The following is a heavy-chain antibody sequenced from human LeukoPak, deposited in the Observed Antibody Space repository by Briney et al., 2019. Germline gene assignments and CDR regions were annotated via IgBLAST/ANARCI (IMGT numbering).Heavy chain of an antibody. J-gene: IGHJ4*02. CDR2: IYKSGTT. V-gene: IGHV4-4*07. Sequence: PSETLSLTCTVSLGSINNYYWSWIRQPAGKGLEWIRRIYKSGTTYYSPSLKSRVTMSIDTSKNQFSLQLSAVTAADTAIYYCARVFGGNSLDHWGQGTLVAVSS. D-gene: IGHD4-23*01. CDR3: ARVFGGNSLDH. CDR1: LGSINNYY.